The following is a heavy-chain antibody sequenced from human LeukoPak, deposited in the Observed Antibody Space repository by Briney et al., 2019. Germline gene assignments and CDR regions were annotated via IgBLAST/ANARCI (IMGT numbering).Heavy chain of an antibody. CDR3: ARGGEMATKLFYYFDY. Sequence: PGGSLRLSCAASGFTFSRCWMSWVRQAPGKGLEWVANIHQDGSDKYYVDSVKGRFTISRDNARNSLYLQVNSLTAEDTAVYYCARGGEMATKLFYYFDYWGQGTLVTVSS. D-gene: IGHD5-24*01. V-gene: IGHV3-7*01. CDR1: GFTFSRCW. J-gene: IGHJ4*02. CDR2: IHQDGSDK.